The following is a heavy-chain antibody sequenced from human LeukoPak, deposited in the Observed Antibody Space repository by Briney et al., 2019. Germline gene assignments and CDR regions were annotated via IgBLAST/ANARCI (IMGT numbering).Heavy chain of an antibody. Sequence: SETLSLTCAVYGGSFSGYYWSWISQPPEKGLEWIGEINHSGSTNYNPCLKSRVTISVDTSKNQFSLKLSSVTAADTAVYYCARCALYSSSWYNGAFYCDYWSQGTLVTVSS. CDR3: ARCALYSSSWYNGAFYCDY. D-gene: IGHD6-13*01. CDR2: INHSGST. V-gene: IGHV4-34*01. CDR1: GGSFSGYY. J-gene: IGHJ4*02.